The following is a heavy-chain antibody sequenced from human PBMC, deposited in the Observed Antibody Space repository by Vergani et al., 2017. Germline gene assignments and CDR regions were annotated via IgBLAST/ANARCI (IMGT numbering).Heavy chain of an antibody. D-gene: IGHD2-2*02. CDR3: ARGDYWGYCSSTSGYTSYYYYGMDV. CDR1: GGSFSGYY. J-gene: IGHJ6*02. CDR2: INHSGST. Sequence: QVQLQQWGAGLLKPSETLSLTCAVYGGSFSGYYWSWIRQPPGKGLEWIGEINHSGSTNYNPSLKSRVTISVDTSKNQFSLRLSSVTAADTAVYYCARGDYWGYCSSTSGYTSYYYYGMDVWGQGTTVTVSS. V-gene: IGHV4-34*01.